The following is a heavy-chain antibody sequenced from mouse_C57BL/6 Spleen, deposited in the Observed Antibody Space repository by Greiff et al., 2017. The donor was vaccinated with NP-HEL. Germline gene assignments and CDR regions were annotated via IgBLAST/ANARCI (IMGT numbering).Heavy chain of an antibody. Sequence: QVQLQQPGAELVKPGASVKLSCKASGYTFTSYWMHWVKQRPGRGLEWIGRIDRNSGGTKYNEKFKSKATLTVDKPSSTAYMQLNSLTSEDSAVYYCATSYDYETGGFAYWGQGTLVTVSA. CDR1: GYTFTSYW. J-gene: IGHJ3*01. CDR3: ATSYDYETGGFAY. V-gene: IGHV1-72*01. CDR2: IDRNSGGT. D-gene: IGHD2-4*01.